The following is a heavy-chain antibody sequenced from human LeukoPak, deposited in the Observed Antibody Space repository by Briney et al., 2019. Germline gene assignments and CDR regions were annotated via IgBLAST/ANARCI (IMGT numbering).Heavy chain of an antibody. V-gene: IGHV1-58*02. CDR2: IVVGSGNT. CDR1: GFTFTSSA. CDR3: AAGTVTTAEYFQH. Sequence: ASVKASCKASGFTFTSSAMQWVRQARGQRLEWIGWIVVGSGNTNYAQKFQERVTITRDMSTSTAYMELSSLRSEDTAVYYCAAGTVTTAEYFQHWGQGTLVTVSS. J-gene: IGHJ1*01. D-gene: IGHD4-17*01.